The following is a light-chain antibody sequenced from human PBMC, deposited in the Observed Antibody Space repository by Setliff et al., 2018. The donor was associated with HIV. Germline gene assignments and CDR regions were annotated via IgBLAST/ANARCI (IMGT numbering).Light chain of an antibody. Sequence: QSVLTQPPSASGSPGQSVTISCTGTSSDVGSYKYVSWYQQHPGEAPKLMIYEVNKRPSGVPDRFSGSKSGNTASLTVSGLQAEDEADYYCNSYAGSNSGYVFGTGTKVTVL. CDR2: EVN. CDR3: NSYAGSNSGYV. V-gene: IGLV2-8*01. J-gene: IGLJ1*01. CDR1: SSDVGSYKY.